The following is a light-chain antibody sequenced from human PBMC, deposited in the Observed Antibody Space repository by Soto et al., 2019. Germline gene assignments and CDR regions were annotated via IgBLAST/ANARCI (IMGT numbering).Light chain of an antibody. CDR1: SSDVGGYNY. CDR2: EVT. CDR3: SSYAASNNFYFV. V-gene: IGLV2-8*01. Sequence: QSALTQPPSASGSPGQSVTISCTGTSSDVGGYNYVSWYQQYPGRAPKLMIYEVTKRPSGVPVRFSGSKSGNTASLTVSGLQVEDEADYYCSSYAASNNFYFVFGGGTKVTVL. J-gene: IGLJ3*02.